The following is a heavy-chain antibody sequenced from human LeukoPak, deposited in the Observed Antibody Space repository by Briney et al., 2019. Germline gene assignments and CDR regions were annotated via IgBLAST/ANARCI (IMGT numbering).Heavy chain of an antibody. CDR2: INHSGST. CDR1: GGSFSGYY. Sequence: SETLSLTCAVYGGSFSGYYWSWIRQPPGKGLEWIGEINHSGSTNYNPSLKSRVTISVDTSKNQFSLKLSSVTAADTAVYYCARVRIHYYGSSGYYYVNYFDYWGQGTLVTVSS. D-gene: IGHD3-22*01. J-gene: IGHJ4*02. V-gene: IGHV4-34*01. CDR3: ARVRIHYYGSSGYYYVNYFDY.